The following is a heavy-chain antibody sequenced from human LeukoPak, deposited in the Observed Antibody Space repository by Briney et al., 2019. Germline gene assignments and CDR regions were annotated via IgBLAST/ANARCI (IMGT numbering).Heavy chain of an antibody. CDR2: IYPSDSET. D-gene: IGHD6-6*01. CDR1: GYSFTSYW. J-gene: IGHJ4*02. CDR3: ARAYSRSRFDY. V-gene: IGHV5-51*01. Sequence: GESLKISCKGSGYSFTSYWIAWVRQMPGKGLGWMGIIYPSDSETTYSPSFQGHVTISADKSISTAYLQWSSLKASDTAMYYCARAYSRSRFDYWGQGTLVTVSS.